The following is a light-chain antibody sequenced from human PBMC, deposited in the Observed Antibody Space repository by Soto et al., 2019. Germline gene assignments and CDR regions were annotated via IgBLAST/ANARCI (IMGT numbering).Light chain of an antibody. CDR1: ISDVGGYNY. CDR3: SSYAGSNNYV. Sequence: QSVLTQSSSSSGSPGQSVTISCTGTISDVGGYNYVSWYQQHPGKAPKLMIYEVSKRPSGVPDRFSGSKSGNTASLTVSGLQAEDEADYYCSSYAGSNNYVFGTGTKVTVL. V-gene: IGLV2-8*01. J-gene: IGLJ1*01. CDR2: EVS.